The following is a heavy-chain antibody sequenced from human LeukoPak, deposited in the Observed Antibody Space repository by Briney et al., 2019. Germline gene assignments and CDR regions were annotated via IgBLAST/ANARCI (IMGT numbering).Heavy chain of an antibody. V-gene: IGHV7-4-1*02. CDR1: GYTFTSYG. CDR2: INTNTGNP. D-gene: IGHD2-2*01. J-gene: IGHJ4*02. CDR3: ARGIVVVPAAPLDY. Sequence: ASVKVSCKASGYTFTSYGISWVRQAPGQGLEWMGWINTNTGNPTYAQGFTGRFVFSLDTSVSTAYLQISSLKAEDTAVYYCARGIVVVPAAPLDYWGQGTLVTVSS.